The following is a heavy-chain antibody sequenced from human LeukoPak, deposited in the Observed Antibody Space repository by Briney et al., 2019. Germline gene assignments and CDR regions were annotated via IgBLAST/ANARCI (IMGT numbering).Heavy chain of an antibody. Sequence: SETLSLTCTVSGGSISSYYWSWIRQPAGKGLEWIGRIYTSGSTNYNPSLKSRVTMSVDTSKNQFSLKLSSVTAADTAVYYCARGPSGDFWSGYYFSAFDIWDQGTMVTVSS. CDR3: ARGPSGDFWSGYYFSAFDI. CDR2: IYTSGST. CDR1: GGSISSYY. V-gene: IGHV4-4*07. D-gene: IGHD3-3*01. J-gene: IGHJ3*02.